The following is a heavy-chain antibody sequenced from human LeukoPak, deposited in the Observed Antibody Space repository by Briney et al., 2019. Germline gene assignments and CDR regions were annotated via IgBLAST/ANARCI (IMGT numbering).Heavy chain of an antibody. CDR2: IHHSDGT. D-gene: IGHD1-26*01. Sequence: MTSETLSLTCVVSGGYIRSGYWWSWVRQAPGKGLEWIGEIHHSDGTNYSPSLKSRVTISIDKSKNEFSLKVTSVTAADTAVYYCARGGGATPLQHNWFDPWGQGTLVTVSS. J-gene: IGHJ5*02. V-gene: IGHV4-4*02. CDR1: GGYIRSGYW. CDR3: ARGGGATPLQHNWFDP.